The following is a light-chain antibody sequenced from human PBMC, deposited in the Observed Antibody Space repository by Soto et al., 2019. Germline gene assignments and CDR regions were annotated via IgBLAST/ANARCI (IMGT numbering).Light chain of an antibody. CDR1: QGITSY. CDR2: AAS. J-gene: IGKJ4*01. CDR3: QQLYSYPLT. V-gene: IGKV1-9*01. Sequence: IQVTQSPSSLSASVGDRVTITCRASQGITSYLAWYQQKPGKAPKLLIYAASALQIGVSSRVSGSGYGTDFALTISNLQPEDFATYCCQQLYSYPLTFGGGTTVEF.